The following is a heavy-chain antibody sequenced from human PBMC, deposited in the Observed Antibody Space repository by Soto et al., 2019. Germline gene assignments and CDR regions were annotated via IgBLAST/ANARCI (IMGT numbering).Heavy chain of an antibody. CDR3: ARGPRTQLWFPNVY. CDR1: GYTFSEYY. V-gene: IGHV1-2*02. J-gene: IGHJ4*02. Sequence: ASVKVSCKASGYTFSEYYLHGLRQSPGQGLEWMGWISPKSGGTHYAPKFEGRVTLTTDTSISTAFMELSRLTSDDTAVYYCARGPRTQLWFPNVYWGQGTLVTVSS. D-gene: IGHD5-18*01. CDR2: ISPKSGGT.